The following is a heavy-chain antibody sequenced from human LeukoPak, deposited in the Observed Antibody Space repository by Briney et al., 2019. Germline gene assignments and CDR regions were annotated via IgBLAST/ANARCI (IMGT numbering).Heavy chain of an antibody. Sequence: SETLSLTCAVYGGSFSGYYWSWIRQPPDKGLEWIGYIYYSGSTNYNPSLKSRVTISGDTSKNQFSLKLRSVTAADTAVYYCAREYGSGSEFDPWGQGTLVTVSS. D-gene: IGHD3-10*01. CDR2: IYYSGST. J-gene: IGHJ5*02. CDR3: AREYGSGSEFDP. V-gene: IGHV4-59*01. CDR1: GGSFSGYY.